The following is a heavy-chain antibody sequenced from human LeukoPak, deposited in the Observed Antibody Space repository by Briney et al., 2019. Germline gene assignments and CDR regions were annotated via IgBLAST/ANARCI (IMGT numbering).Heavy chain of an antibody. CDR3: AKCIVGATAPFDY. CDR1: GFTFSIYA. CDR2: ISGSGGST. Sequence: PGGSLRPSCAASGFTFSIYAMSWVRQAPGKGLEWVSAISGSGGSTYYADSVKGRFTISRDNSKNTLYLQMNSLRAEDTAVYYCAKCIVGATAPFDYWGQGTLVTVSS. J-gene: IGHJ4*02. V-gene: IGHV3-23*01. D-gene: IGHD1-26*01.